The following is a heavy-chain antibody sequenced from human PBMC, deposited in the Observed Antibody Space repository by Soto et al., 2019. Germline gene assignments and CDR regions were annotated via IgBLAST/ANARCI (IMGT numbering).Heavy chain of an antibody. CDR1: GGSITRNNHY. J-gene: IGHJ4*02. CDR3: ARLGSSGWYQGSYFDY. CDR2: ILHSGNT. D-gene: IGHD6-19*01. V-gene: IGHV4-39*01. Sequence: QLQLQESVPGLVKPSETLSLTCTVSGGSITRNNHYWGWIRQSPGKGLEWIGNILHSGNTNYKPSLKSRVTMSVETSKNQFSLKMNSVTAADTAVYYCARLGSSGWYQGSYFDYWGQGTLVTVSS.